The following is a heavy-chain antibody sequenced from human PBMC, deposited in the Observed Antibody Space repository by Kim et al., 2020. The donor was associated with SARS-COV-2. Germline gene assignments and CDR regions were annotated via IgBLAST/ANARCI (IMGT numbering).Heavy chain of an antibody. Sequence: GGSLRLSCAASGFTFDDYAMHWVRQAPGKGLEWVSGISWNSGSIGYADSVKGRFTISRDNAKNSLYLQMNSLRAEDTALYYCAKGWEWQLVHNGMDVWGQGTTVTVSS. D-gene: IGHD6-13*01. CDR3: AKGWEWQLVHNGMDV. V-gene: IGHV3-9*01. CDR2: ISWNSGSI. CDR1: GFTFDDYA. J-gene: IGHJ6*02.